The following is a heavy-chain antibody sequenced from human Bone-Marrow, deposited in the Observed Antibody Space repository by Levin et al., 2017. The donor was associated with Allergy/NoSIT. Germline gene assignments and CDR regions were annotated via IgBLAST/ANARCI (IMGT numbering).Heavy chain of an antibody. D-gene: IGHD2-2*01. J-gene: IGHJ4*02. CDR1: GFTFSSYA. V-gene: IGHV3-64D*06. Sequence: GESLKISCSASGFTFSSYAMHWVRQAPGKGLEYVSAISSNGGSTYYADSVKGRFTISRDNSKNTLYLQMSSLRAEDTAVYYCVRGDIVVVPAAMGYWGQGTLVTVSS. CDR3: VRGDIVVVPAAMGY. CDR2: ISSNGGST.